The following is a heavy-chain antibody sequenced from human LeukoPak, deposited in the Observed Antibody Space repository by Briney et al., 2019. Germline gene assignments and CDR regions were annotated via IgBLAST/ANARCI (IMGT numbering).Heavy chain of an antibody. D-gene: IGHD6-19*01. V-gene: IGHV3-30*18. CDR3: AKAKETSSGWYLPTPDY. Sequence: PGGSLRPSRAASGLTFSSYGMHWVRQAPGKGLEWVAVISYDGSNKYYADSVRGRFTISRDNSKNTLYLQMNSLRAEDTAVYYCAKAKETSSGWYLPTPDYWGQGTLVTVSS. J-gene: IGHJ4*02. CDR2: ISYDGSNK. CDR1: GLTFSSYG.